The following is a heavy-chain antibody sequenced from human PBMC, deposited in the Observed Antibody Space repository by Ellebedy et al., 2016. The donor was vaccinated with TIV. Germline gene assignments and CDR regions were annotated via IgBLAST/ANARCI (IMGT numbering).Heavy chain of an antibody. CDR2: INTDGSTT. Sequence: GESLKISCAASGFTFSDYAMSWVRQAPGKGLAWVSRINTDGSTTTNADSVKGRFTISRDNAKNTLYLQMNSLRADDTAVYYCARGSSSGWYPNWLDPWGQGTLVTVSS. J-gene: IGHJ5*02. CDR1: GFTFSDYA. D-gene: IGHD6-19*01. V-gene: IGHV3-74*01. CDR3: ARGSSSGWYPNWLDP.